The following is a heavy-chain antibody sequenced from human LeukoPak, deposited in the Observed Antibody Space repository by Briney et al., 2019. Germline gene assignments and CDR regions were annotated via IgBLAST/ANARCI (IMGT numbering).Heavy chain of an antibody. Sequence: SETLSLTCTVSGASISSFHWSWIRQSPGKGLEWIGNIYYSGTTNYNPSLKSRVSLSVDTSEKQFSLQLNSVTAADTAIYHCARADSSGFDFFDHWGQGILVTVSS. CDR1: GASISSFH. J-gene: IGHJ4*02. CDR2: IYYSGTT. V-gene: IGHV4-59*01. D-gene: IGHD3-22*01. CDR3: ARADSSGFDFFDH.